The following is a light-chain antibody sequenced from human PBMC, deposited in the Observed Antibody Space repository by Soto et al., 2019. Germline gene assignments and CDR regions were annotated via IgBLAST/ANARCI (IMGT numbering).Light chain of an antibody. Sequence: AIQMTQSPSSLSASVGDRVTITCRASQGIRNDLGWYQQKPGKAPKLLIYAASSLQSGVPSRFSGSGSGTDFTLTISSLQPEDFAVYYCQQYGTSLFSFGPGTKVDIK. CDR1: QGIRND. CDR2: AAS. CDR3: QQYGTSLFS. V-gene: IGKV1-6*01. J-gene: IGKJ3*01.